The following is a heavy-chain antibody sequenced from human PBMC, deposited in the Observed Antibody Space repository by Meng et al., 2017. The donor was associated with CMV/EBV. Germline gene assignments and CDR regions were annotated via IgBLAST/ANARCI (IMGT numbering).Heavy chain of an antibody. CDR3: ARLRGRYWFDP. CDR2: IYYSGST. Sequence: SETLSLTCTVSGGSISSSSYSWGWIRQPPGKGLEWIGSIYYSGSTYYNPSLKSRVTISVDTSKNQFSLKLSSVTAADTAVYYCARLRGRYWFDPWGQGTLVTVSS. J-gene: IGHJ5*02. D-gene: IGHD3-10*01. CDR1: GGSISSSSYS. V-gene: IGHV4-39*01.